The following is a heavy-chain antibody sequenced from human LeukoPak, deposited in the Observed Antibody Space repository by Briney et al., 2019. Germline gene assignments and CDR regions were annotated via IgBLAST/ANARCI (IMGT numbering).Heavy chain of an antibody. Sequence: GGSLRLSCAASGFTFGSHVMSWVRQAPGKGLEWVSAISDSGGSTYYADSVKGRFTISRDNSRNTLYLQMNSLRAEDTAAYDCLSVTFIQAGGQGTLVTVSS. CDR3: LSVTFIQA. CDR1: GFTFGSHV. CDR2: ISDSGGST. V-gene: IGHV3-23*01. J-gene: IGHJ4*02. D-gene: IGHD2/OR15-2a*01.